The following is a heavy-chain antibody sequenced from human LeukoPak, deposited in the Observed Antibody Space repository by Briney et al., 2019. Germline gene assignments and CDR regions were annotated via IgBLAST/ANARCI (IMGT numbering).Heavy chain of an antibody. D-gene: IGHD6-19*01. J-gene: IGHJ5*02. CDR3: AKDPSSGPNWFDP. CDR2: INWNGGST. Sequence: PGGSLRLSCAASGFTFDDYGMSWVRQAPGEGLEWVSGINWNGGSTGYADSVKGRFTISRDNSKNTLYLQMNSLRAEDTAVYYCAKDPSSGPNWFDPWGQGTLVTVSS. V-gene: IGHV3-20*04. CDR1: GFTFDDYG.